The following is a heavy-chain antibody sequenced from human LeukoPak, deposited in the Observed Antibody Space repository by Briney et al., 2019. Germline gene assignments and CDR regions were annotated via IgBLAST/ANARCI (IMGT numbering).Heavy chain of an antibody. CDR2: ISGSGGST. V-gene: IGHV3-23*01. J-gene: IGHJ4*02. Sequence: PGGSLRLSCAASGFTFSSYAMSWVRQAPGKGLEWVSAISGSGGSTYYADSVKGRFTISRDNSKNTLYLQMNSLRAEDTAVYYCAKPHIVVVVAATVDYFDYWGQGTLVTASS. CDR1: GFTFSSYA. D-gene: IGHD2-15*01. CDR3: AKPHIVVVVAATVDYFDY.